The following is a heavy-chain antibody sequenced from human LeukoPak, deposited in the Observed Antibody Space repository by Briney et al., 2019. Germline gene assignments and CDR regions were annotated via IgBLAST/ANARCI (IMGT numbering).Heavy chain of an antibody. V-gene: IGHV3-23*01. CDR1: GFTFSSYA. D-gene: IGHD1-26*01. J-gene: IGHJ4*02. Sequence: GGSLRLSCAASGFTFSSYAMSWVRQAPGKGLEWVSAISGSGGSTYYADSVKGRFTISRDNSKNTLYLQMNSLRAEDTAVYYCAKAGYRGSGSYYPFDYWGQGTLVTVSS. CDR2: ISGSGGST. CDR3: AKAGYRGSGSYYPFDY.